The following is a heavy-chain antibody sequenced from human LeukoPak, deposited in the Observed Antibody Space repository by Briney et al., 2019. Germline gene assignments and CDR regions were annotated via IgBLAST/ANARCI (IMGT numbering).Heavy chain of an antibody. D-gene: IGHD2-2*01. V-gene: IGHV1-46*01. CDR3: ARGCSSTSCYLPSWFDP. CDR1: GYTFTSNY. J-gene: IGHJ5*02. Sequence: ASEKVSCKASGYTFTSNYMHWVRQAPGQGLEWMGIINPSGGSTSYAQKFQGRVTMTRDTSTSTVYMELSSLRSEDTAVYYCARGCSSTSCYLPSWFDPWGQGTLVTVSS. CDR2: INPSGGST.